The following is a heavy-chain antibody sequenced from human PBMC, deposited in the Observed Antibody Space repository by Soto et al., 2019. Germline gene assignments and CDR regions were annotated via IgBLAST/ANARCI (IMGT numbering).Heavy chain of an antibody. CDR2: TYSGGNI. CDR3: ARSLSGKWTGWLDP. Sequence: EVQVVESGGGLIQPGGSLRLSCAASGFTVSSNYMSWVRQAPGKGLEWVSITYSGGNIYYADSVKGRFTVSRDNSKNTLYLQMKSLRAEDTAVYYCARSLSGKWTGWLDPWGQGTLVTVSS. CDR1: GFTVSSNY. D-gene: IGHD2-8*01. J-gene: IGHJ5*02. V-gene: IGHV3-53*01.